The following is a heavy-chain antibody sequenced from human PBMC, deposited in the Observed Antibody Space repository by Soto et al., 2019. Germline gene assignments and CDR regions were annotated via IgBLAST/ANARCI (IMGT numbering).Heavy chain of an antibody. D-gene: IGHD2-2*01. CDR3: AKDRVVVVPAAPVPYYYYHMDV. CDR1: GFTFSSYG. CDR2: ISYDGSNK. V-gene: IGHV3-30*18. Sequence: QVQLVESGGGVVQPGRSLRLSCAASGFTFSSYGMHWVRQAPGKGLEWVAVISYDGSNKYYADSVKGRFTISRDNSKNTLYLQMNSLRAEDTAVYYCAKDRVVVVPAAPVPYYYYHMDVWGKGTTVTVSS. J-gene: IGHJ6*03.